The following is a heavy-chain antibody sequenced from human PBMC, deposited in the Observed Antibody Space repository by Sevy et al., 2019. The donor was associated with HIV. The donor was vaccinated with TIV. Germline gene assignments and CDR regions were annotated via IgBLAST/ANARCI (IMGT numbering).Heavy chain of an antibody. Sequence: SETLSLTCAVSGYSISSGYYWGWIRQPPGKGVGGMGRIYPSGSTYYNPSLKSRVPILIDTSKNQFYLKLSSVTAADTAVDYCARRGGYCSSTSCNSYYYYYMDVWGKGTTVTVSS. J-gene: IGHJ6*03. CDR1: GYSISSGYY. CDR3: ARRGGYCSSTSCNSYYYYYMDV. V-gene: IGHV4-38-2*01. CDR2: IYPSGST. D-gene: IGHD2-2*02.